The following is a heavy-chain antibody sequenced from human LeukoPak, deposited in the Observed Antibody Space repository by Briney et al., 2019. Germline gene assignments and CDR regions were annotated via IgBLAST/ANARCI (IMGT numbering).Heavy chain of an antibody. CDR3: AKTDSSDYSYYFDY. CDR1: GFTFSTYA. CDR2: INDDGSDT. V-gene: IGHV3-74*01. D-gene: IGHD3-22*01. Sequence: GGSLRLSCAASGFTFSTYAMSWVRQAPGKGPVWVSRINDDGSDTTYADSVKGRFTISRDDAKNMLFLQMNSLRAEDTAVYYCAKTDSSDYSYYFDYWGQGTLVTVSS. J-gene: IGHJ4*02.